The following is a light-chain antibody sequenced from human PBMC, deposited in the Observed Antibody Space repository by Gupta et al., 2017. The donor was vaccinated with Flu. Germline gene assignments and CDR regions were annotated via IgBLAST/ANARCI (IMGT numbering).Light chain of an antibody. CDR2: EVS. CDR1: SSDVGGYNF. CDR3: SSYSYTITRV. J-gene: IGLJ3*02. Sequence: QSALTQPASVSGSPGQSITISCTGSSSDVGGYNFVSWYQQHPGKAPKLMIYEVSSRPSGVSNRFSGSKSGNTASLTISGLQAEDESDYYCSSYSYTITRVFGGGTKLIVL. V-gene: IGLV2-14*01.